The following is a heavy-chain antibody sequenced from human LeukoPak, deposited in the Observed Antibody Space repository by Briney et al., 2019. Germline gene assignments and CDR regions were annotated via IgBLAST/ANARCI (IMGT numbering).Heavy chain of an antibody. J-gene: IGHJ6*03. CDR2: INSDGSST. D-gene: IGHD3-10*01. CDR3: ASTLLWFGEQSHYFYYMDV. V-gene: IGHV3-74*01. CDR1: GFTFSSYW. Sequence: GGSLRLSCAASGFTFSSYWMHWVRQAPGKGLVWVSRINSDGSSTTYADSVKGRFTVSRDNAKNTMYLQMNSLRAEDTAVYYCASTLLWFGEQSHYFYYMDVWGKGTTVTVSS.